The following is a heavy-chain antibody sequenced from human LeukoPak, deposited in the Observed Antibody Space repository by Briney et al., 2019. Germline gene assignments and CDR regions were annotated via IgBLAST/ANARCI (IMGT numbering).Heavy chain of an antibody. CDR2: INHSGST. CDR1: GFTFSSYG. Sequence: PGGSLRLSCAASGFTFSSYGMSWVRQPPGKGLEWIGEINHSGSTNYNPSLKSRVTISVDTPKNQFSLNLSSVTAADTAVYYCARQSGSSTWSSDYWGQGTLVTVSS. D-gene: IGHD6-13*01. V-gene: IGHV4-34*01. J-gene: IGHJ4*02. CDR3: ARQSGSSTWSSDY.